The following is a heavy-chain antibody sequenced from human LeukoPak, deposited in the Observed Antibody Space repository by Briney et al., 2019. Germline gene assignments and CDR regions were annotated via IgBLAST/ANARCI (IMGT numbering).Heavy chain of an antibody. Sequence: GGSLRLSCAASGFTFSSYWMSWVRQAPGKGLEWVANIKPDGSEKYCVDSVKGRFTISRDNAKRSLYLQMNSLRAEDTAVYYCARGDFNDYGDYVDAFEIWGQGTMVTVSA. V-gene: IGHV3-7*01. CDR1: GFTFSSYW. J-gene: IGHJ3*02. CDR2: IKPDGSEK. CDR3: ARGDFNDYGDYVDAFEI. D-gene: IGHD4-17*01.